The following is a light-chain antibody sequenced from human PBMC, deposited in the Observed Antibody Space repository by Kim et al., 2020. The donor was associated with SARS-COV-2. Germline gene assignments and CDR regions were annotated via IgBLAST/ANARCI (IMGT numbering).Light chain of an antibody. CDR3: LQSYSMPRT. CDR1: QSIHNY. V-gene: IGKV1-39*01. CDR2: SAS. Sequence: ASVGDRVTITCRTNQSIHNYVNWFRHRPGTAPKALIYSASSLHDGVPSRFSGSGSGTDFTLTISGLEPEDFASYYCLQSYSMPRTFGQGTKVDIK. J-gene: IGKJ1*01.